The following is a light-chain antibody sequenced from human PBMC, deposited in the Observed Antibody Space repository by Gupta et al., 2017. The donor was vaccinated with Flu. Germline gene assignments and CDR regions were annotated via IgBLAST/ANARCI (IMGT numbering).Light chain of an antibody. V-gene: IGKV3-15*01. Sequence: SPATPSVSPGERATLSCGASQSVSSYLAWYQQKPGQAPRLLIYGASTRATGIPGRFSSTGSGTEFTLTISSLQSEYFAVYYCQQYNYWWTFGQGTKVEIK. CDR2: GAS. CDR1: QSVSSY. CDR3: QQYNYWWT. J-gene: IGKJ1*01.